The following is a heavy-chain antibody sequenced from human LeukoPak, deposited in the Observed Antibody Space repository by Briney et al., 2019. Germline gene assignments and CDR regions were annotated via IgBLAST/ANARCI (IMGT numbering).Heavy chain of an antibody. Sequence: PSETLSLTCTVSGGSISSGSYYWSWIRQPAGKGLEWIGRIYTSGSTNYNPSLKSRVTISVDTSKNQFSLKLSSVTAADTAVYYCARVDLGYCSSTSCSHYYYMDVWGKGTTVTVSS. J-gene: IGHJ6*03. CDR2: IYTSGST. D-gene: IGHD2-2*01. CDR3: ARVDLGYCSSTSCSHYYYMDV. CDR1: GGSISSGSYY. V-gene: IGHV4-61*02.